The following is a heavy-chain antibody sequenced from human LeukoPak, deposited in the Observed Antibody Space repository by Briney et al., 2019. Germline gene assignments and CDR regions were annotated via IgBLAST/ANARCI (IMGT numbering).Heavy chain of an antibody. CDR3: ARDLVVGIAAAGTGWFDP. CDR2: IYHSGST. CDR1: GGSISSSNW. Sequence: SGTLSLTCAVSGGSISSSNWWSWVRQPPGKGLEWIGEIYHSGSTNYNPSLKSRVTISVDKSKNQFSLKLSSVTAADTAVYYCARDLVVGIAAAGTGWFDPWGQGTLVTVSS. V-gene: IGHV4-4*02. J-gene: IGHJ5*02. D-gene: IGHD6-13*01.